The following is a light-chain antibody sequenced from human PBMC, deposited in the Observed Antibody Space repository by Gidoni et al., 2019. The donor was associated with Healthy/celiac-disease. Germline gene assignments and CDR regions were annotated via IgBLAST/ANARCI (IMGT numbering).Light chain of an antibody. V-gene: IGKV1-5*03. Sequence: DIQMTQSPSTLSASVGDRVTITCRASQGISSWLAWYQKKPGKAPKLLIYKASSLESGVPSRFSGSGSGTEFTLTISSLQPDDFATYYCQQYNSYSPITFGQGTRLEIK. CDR1: QGISSW. CDR2: KAS. CDR3: QQYNSYSPIT. J-gene: IGKJ5*01.